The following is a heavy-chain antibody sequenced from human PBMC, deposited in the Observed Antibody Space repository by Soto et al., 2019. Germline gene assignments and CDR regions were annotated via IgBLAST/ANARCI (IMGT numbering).Heavy chain of an antibody. Sequence: QVQLVQSGAEVKKPGASVKVSCKASGYTFPSGAMIWVRQAPGKRLEWMGWINAGNGDTNYSQKFQGRVTISRDTSANTVYMGLSSLRSEDTAVYYCARGSSGSYLIDYWGQGTLVTVSS. CDR3: ARGSSGSYLIDY. J-gene: IGHJ4*02. D-gene: IGHD1-26*01. CDR2: INAGNGDT. CDR1: GYTFPSGA. V-gene: IGHV1-3*01.